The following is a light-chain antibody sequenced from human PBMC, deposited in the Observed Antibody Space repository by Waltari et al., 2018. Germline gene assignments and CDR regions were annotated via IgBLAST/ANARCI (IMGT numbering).Light chain of an antibody. CDR3: QQRSNLT. J-gene: IGKJ1*01. CDR1: QSVSSY. CDR2: DAS. V-gene: IGKV3-11*01. Sequence: EIVLTQSPATLSLSPGERATLSCRASQSVSSYLAWYQQKPGQAPRLLIYDASNRATCIPARFSGSGSGTDFTLTISSLEPEDFAVYYCQQRSNLTFGQGTKVEIK.